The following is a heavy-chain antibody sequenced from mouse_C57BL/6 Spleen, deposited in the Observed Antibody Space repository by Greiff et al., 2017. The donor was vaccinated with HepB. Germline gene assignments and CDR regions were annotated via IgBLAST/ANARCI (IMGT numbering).Heavy chain of an antibody. CDR3: ARLGYDYDEAWFAY. CDR1: GYTFTDYN. V-gene: IGHV1-22*01. D-gene: IGHD2-4*01. Sequence: EVQLQQSGPELVKPGASVKMSCKASGYTFTDYNMHWVKQSHGKSLEWIGYINPNNGGTSYNQKFKGKATLTVNKSSSTAYMELRSLTSEDSAVYYCARLGYDYDEAWFAYWGQGTLVTVSA. J-gene: IGHJ3*01. CDR2: INPNNGGT.